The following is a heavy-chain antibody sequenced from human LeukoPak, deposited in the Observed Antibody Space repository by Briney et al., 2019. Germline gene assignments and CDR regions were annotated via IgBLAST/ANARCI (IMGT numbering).Heavy chain of an antibody. CDR3: ARGRARDSSGYPNY. V-gene: IGHV4-61*01. Sequence: SSETLSLTCTVSGGSVSSGSYYWSWIRQPPGKGLEWIGYIYCSGSTNYNPSLKSRVTISVDTSKNQFSLKLSSVTAADTAVYYCARGRARDSSGYPNYWGQGTLVTVSS. J-gene: IGHJ4*02. CDR1: GGSVSSGSYY. CDR2: IYCSGST. D-gene: IGHD3-22*01.